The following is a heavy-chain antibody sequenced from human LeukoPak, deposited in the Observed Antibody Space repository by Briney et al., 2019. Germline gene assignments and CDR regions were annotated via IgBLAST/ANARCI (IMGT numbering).Heavy chain of an antibody. D-gene: IGHD3-10*01. CDR2: TYYRSKWYN. CDR1: GDSVSSNSAA. J-gene: IGHJ4*02. Sequence: SQTLSLTCAISGDSVSSNSAAWNWIRQSPSRGLEWLGRTYYRSKWYNDYAVSVKSRITINPDTSKNQFSLQLNSVTPEDTAVYYCARERQLLWFGELLFFHFDYWGQGTLVTVSS. V-gene: IGHV6-1*01. CDR3: ARERQLLWFGELLFFHFDY.